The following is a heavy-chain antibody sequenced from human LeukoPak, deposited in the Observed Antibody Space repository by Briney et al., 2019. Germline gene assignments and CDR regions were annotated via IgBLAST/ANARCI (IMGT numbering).Heavy chain of an antibody. CDR3: AKLQELLVY. Sequence: SQSLSLPRSFCSGPNSSGSYYGRSVRQPAGKGLGRIGHIYTSGRTNNKPSRQSRDTISLDTSNNQFCLKLSSVTPPGPAVPCCAKLQELLVYWGQGTLVTVSS. V-gene: IGHV4-61*09. D-gene: IGHD4-11*01. J-gene: IGHJ4*02. CDR2: IYTSGRT. CDR1: SGPNSSGSYY.